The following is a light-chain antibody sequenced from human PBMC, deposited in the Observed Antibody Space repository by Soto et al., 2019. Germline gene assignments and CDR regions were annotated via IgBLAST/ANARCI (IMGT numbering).Light chain of an antibody. V-gene: IGLV1-44*01. J-gene: IGLJ1*01. Sequence: LTQPHSASGTPGQRVTISCSGSSSNIGTSSVHWFQQLPGTAPKLLISTTNQRPSGVPERFSGSKSGTSVSLAISGLQSEDEADYYCAAWDDSLNGHVFGTGTKVTVL. CDR3: AAWDDSLNGHV. CDR1: SSNIGTSS. CDR2: TTN.